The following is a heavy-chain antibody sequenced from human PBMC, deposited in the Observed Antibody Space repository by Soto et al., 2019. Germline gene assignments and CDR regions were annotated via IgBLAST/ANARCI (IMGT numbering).Heavy chain of an antibody. Sequence: QVQLLQSGAEVKKPGASVKVSCKASGYTFTNYGITWVRQAPGQGLEWMGWISAYNGDTHYTQRIQGRGTMTTDTSTITAYMEMRGLRSDDTAVYYCARVRQLVRYFYYYMDVWGKGTTVTVSS. CDR3: ARVRQLVRYFYYYMDV. D-gene: IGHD6-6*01. CDR1: GYTFTNYG. CDR2: ISAYNGDT. V-gene: IGHV1-18*01. J-gene: IGHJ6*03.